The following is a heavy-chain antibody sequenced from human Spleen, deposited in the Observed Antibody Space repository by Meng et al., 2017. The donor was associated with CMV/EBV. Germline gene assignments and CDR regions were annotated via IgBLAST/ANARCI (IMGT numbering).Heavy chain of an antibody. CDR1: GASIGSSADY. D-gene: IGHD6-13*01. Sequence: GSLRLSCTVSGASIGSSADYWGWIRQPPGKGLEWIGEINHSGSTNYNPSLKSRVTISVDTSKNQFSLKLSSVTAADTAVYYCARGGFGWNSSSWYKWFDPWGQGTLVTVSS. J-gene: IGHJ5*02. CDR2: INHSGST. V-gene: IGHV4-39*07. CDR3: ARGGFGWNSSSWYKWFDP.